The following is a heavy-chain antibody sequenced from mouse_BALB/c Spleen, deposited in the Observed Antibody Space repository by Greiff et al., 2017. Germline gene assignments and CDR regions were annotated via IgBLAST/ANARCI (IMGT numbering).Heavy chain of an antibody. CDR1: GFTFSSFG. CDR2: ISSGSSTI. J-gene: IGHJ3*01. Sequence: EVMLVESGGGLVQPGGSRKLSCAASGFTFSSFGMHWVRQAPEKGLEWVAYISSGSSTIYYADTVKGRFTISRDNPKNTLFLQMTSLRSEDTAMYYCARKEVYGNYAWFAYWGQGTLVTVSA. D-gene: IGHD2-1*01. V-gene: IGHV5-17*02. CDR3: ARKEVYGNYAWFAY.